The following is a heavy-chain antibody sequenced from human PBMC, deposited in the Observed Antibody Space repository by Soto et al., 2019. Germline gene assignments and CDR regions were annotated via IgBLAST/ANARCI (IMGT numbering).Heavy chain of an antibody. CDR3: ARSFGWYAIDQ. V-gene: IGHV4-4*02. J-gene: IGHJ4*02. CDR2: IHHSGST. Sequence: QMQLQESGPGLVKPSETLSLTCAVSSASIISEQRWSWVRQPPGKGLEWIGEIHHSGSTNNNPSLRSRVTMSVDKSKNQFSLNRNSVTAADTAVYYCARSFGWYAIDQWGQGTLVIVSS. D-gene: IGHD6-19*01. CDR1: SASIISEQR.